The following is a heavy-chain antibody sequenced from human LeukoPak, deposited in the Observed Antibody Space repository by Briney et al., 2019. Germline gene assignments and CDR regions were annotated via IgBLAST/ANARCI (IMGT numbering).Heavy chain of an antibody. D-gene: IGHD6-6*01. J-gene: IGHJ4*02. CDR1: GSSFSKYY. CDR3: ARDRLVDY. Sequence: PGGSLRLSCAASGSSFSKYYMTWIRQAPGKGLEWVSYISSGGSSIYYADSVRGRFTISRDNTKNSLYLQENSLSVEDTAVYYCARDRLVDYWGQGTLVTVSS. V-gene: IGHV3-11*04. CDR2: ISSGGSSI.